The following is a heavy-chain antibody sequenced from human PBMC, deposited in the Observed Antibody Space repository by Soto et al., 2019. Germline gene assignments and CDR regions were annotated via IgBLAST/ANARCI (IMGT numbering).Heavy chain of an antibody. CDR1: GGSISSGDYY. D-gene: IGHD3-10*01. CDR3: ARVVMREELRTLIEY. CDR2: IYYSGST. V-gene: IGHV4-30-4*01. Sequence: PSETLSLTCTVSGGSISSGDYYWSWIRQPPGKGLEWIGYIYYSGSTYYNPSLKSRVTISVDTSKNQFSLKLSSVTAADTAVYYCARVVMREELRTLIEYWGQGTLVTVSS. J-gene: IGHJ4*02.